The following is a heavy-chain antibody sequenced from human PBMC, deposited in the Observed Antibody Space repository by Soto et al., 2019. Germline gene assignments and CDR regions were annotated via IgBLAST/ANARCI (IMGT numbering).Heavy chain of an antibody. CDR1: GFTFSSYG. V-gene: IGHV3-30*18. CDR3: AKDREVDSSGYYDY. CDR2: ISYDGSNK. D-gene: IGHD3-22*01. Sequence: QVQLVESGGGVVQPGRSLRLYCAASGFTFSSYGMHWVRQAPGKGLEWVAVISYDGSNKYYADSVKGRFTISRDNAKNTLYLQMNSLRAEDTAGDYCAKDREVDSSGYYDYWGQGTLVTVSS. J-gene: IGHJ4*02.